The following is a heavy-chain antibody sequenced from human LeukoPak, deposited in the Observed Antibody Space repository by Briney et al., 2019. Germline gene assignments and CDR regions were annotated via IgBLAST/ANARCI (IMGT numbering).Heavy chain of an antibody. CDR2: ISESGGST. V-gene: IGHV3-23*01. CDR1: GFTFSSYA. Sequence: PGGSLRLSCAASGFTFSSYAMSWVRQAPGNGLEWVSGISESGGSTFYADSVKGRFTISRDNSKNTLDLQMNSLKAEDTAVSFCARDIPRVDTAMAPDYWGQGTLVTVSS. CDR3: ARDIPRVDTAMAPDY. J-gene: IGHJ4*02. D-gene: IGHD5-18*01.